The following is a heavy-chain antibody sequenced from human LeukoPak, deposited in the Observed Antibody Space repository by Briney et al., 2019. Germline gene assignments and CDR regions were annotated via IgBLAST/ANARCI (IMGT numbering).Heavy chain of an antibody. CDR3: ARPSAPTLTYGMDV. D-gene: IGHD6-6*01. V-gene: IGHV4-34*01. CDR2: INHSGST. CDR1: GGSFSGYY. Sequence: KPSETLSLTCAVYGGSFSGYYWSWIRQPPGKGLEWIGEINHSGSTNYNPSLKSRVTISVDKSKNQFSLNLISVTAADTAVYYCARPSAPTLTYGMDVWGQGTTVTVSS. J-gene: IGHJ6*02.